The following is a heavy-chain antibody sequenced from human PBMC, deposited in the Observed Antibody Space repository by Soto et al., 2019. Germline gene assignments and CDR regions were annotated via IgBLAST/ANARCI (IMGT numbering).Heavy chain of an antibody. J-gene: IGHJ2*01. V-gene: IGHV1-69*01. CDR3: ASRVGDRSGYYHYWYFDL. CDR2: IIPIFGTA. Sequence: QVQLVQSGAEVKKPGSSVKVSCKASGGTFSSYAISWVRQAPGQGLEWMGGIIPIFGTANYAQKFQGRVTITADESTSTAYMELSSLRSEDTAVYYCASRVGDRSGYYHYWYFDLWGRGTLVTVSS. D-gene: IGHD3-22*01. CDR1: GGTFSSYA.